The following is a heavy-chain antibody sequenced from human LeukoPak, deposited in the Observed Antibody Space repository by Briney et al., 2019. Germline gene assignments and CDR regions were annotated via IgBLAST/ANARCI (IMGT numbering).Heavy chain of an antibody. Sequence: GGSLRLSRAASGFTFSSYAMSWVRQAPGKGLEWVSAISGSGGSTYYADSVKGRFTISRDNSKNTLYLQMNSLRAEDTAVYYCAINPGIAAASWFDPWGQGTLVTVSS. CDR3: AINPGIAAASWFDP. CDR2: ISGSGGST. J-gene: IGHJ5*02. D-gene: IGHD6-13*01. CDR1: GFTFSSYA. V-gene: IGHV3-23*01.